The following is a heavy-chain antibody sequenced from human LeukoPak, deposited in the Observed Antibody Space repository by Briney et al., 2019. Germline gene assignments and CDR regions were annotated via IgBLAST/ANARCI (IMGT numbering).Heavy chain of an antibody. D-gene: IGHD2-2*01. Sequence: GGSRRLSCAASRFTFSNYWMSWVRQAPGKGLEWVANIKQDGSEKYYVDSVKGRFTVSRDNAKNSLYLQMNSLRAEDTAVYYCARGSGNARGHYDIDVWGKGTTVTVSS. CDR2: IKQDGSEK. V-gene: IGHV3-7*01. CDR1: RFTFSNYW. CDR3: ARGSGNARGHYDIDV. J-gene: IGHJ6*03.